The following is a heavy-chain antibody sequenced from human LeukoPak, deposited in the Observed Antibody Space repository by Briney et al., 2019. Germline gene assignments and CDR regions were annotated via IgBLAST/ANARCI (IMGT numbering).Heavy chain of an antibody. D-gene: IGHD3-10*01. Sequence: GRALRLSCVVSGITFSNYGMHWVRQAPGQGLEWVAVISYDGSNKYYADSVKGRFTISRDNSKNTLYLQMNSLRAEDTAVYYCARQPTHYGSGRNIFENSGQGTLVTVSS. CDR2: ISYDGSNK. J-gene: IGHJ4*02. V-gene: IGHV3-30*03. CDR3: ARQPTHYGSGRNIFEN. CDR1: GITFSNYG.